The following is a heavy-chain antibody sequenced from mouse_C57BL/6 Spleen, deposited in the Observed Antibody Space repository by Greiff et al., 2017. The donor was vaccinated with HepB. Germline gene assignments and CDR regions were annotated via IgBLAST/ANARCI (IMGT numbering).Heavy chain of an antibody. V-gene: IGHV1-55*01. CDR3: ARHDYDGGYYYAMDY. Sequence: QVQLQQPGAELVKPGASVKMSCKASGYTFTSYWITWVKQRPGQGLEWIGDIYPGSGSTNYNEKFKSKATLTVDTSSSTAYMQLSSLTSEDSAVYYCARHDYDGGYYYAMDYWGQGTSVTVSS. J-gene: IGHJ4*01. D-gene: IGHD2-4*01. CDR2: IYPGSGST. CDR1: GYTFTSYW.